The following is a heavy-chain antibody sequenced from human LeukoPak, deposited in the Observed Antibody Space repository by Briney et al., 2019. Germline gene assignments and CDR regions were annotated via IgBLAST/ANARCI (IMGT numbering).Heavy chain of an antibody. CDR3: ARGPNYVWGSYRYFDY. CDR2: VYYSGNT. D-gene: IGHD3-16*02. V-gene: IGHV4-59*08. CDR1: GGSISSYY. J-gene: IGHJ4*02. Sequence: PSETLSLTCTVSGGSISSYYWSWIRQPPGKGLEWIGYVYYSGNTNYNPSLKSRVSISVDTSKNQFSLKLSSVTAADTAVYYCARGPNYVWGSYRYFDYWGQGILVTVSS.